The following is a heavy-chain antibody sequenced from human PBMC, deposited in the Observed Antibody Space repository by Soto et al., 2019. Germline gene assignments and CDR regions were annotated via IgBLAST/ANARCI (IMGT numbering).Heavy chain of an antibody. D-gene: IGHD3-22*01. CDR3: VIDYASDSGVHLDF. J-gene: IGHJ4*02. Sequence: QVQLVQSGTEVKKPGASVKVSCKASGYRFTDYVIHWVRQAPGQRLEWMGWIGAGDGKTYYSQKFQGRVSIIRDTSASTAYMELSSLISEDTAVYYCVIDYASDSGVHLDFWGQGTLVTVSS. CDR1: GYRFTDYV. CDR2: IGAGDGKT. V-gene: IGHV1-3*01.